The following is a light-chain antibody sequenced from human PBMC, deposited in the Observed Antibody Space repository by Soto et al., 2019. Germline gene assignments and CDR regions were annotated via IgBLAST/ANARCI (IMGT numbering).Light chain of an antibody. CDR2: EVS. J-gene: IGLJ2*01. CDR3: SSYPISSTVHVV. CDR1: SSDVGGYNY. V-gene: IGLV2-14*01. Sequence: QSALTQPASVSGSPGQSITISCTGTSSDVGGYNYVSWYQQHPGKAPKLMIYEVSNRPSGVSNRFSGSKSGNTASLTISGLQAEDEADYSCSSYPISSTVHVVFGGGTKVTVL.